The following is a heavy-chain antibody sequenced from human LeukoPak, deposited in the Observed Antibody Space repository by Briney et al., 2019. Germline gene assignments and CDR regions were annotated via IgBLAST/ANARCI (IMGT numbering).Heavy chain of an antibody. Sequence: GESLKISCKGSGSTFASYWIGWVRQLPGKGLEWMGIIYPGDSSTRYSPSFEGQVTISADTSRSTTYMQWSSLKASDSATYYCAREGNDYWGQGTLVTVSS. V-gene: IGHV5-51*01. CDR1: GSTFASYW. J-gene: IGHJ4*02. CDR3: AREGNDY. CDR2: IYPGDSST.